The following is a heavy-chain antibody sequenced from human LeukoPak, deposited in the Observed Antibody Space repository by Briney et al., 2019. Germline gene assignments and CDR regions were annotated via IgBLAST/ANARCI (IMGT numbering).Heavy chain of an antibody. J-gene: IGHJ4*02. CDR1: GGSISSSNW. CDR3: ARSRPGIAVAGTFDY. Sequence: SGTLCLTCAVSGGSISSSNWWSWVRQPPGKGLEWIGEIYHSGSTNYNPSLKSRVTISVDKSKNQFSLKLSSVTAADTAVYYCARSRPGIAVAGTFDYWGQGTLVTVSS. D-gene: IGHD6-19*01. CDR2: IYHSGST. V-gene: IGHV4-4*02.